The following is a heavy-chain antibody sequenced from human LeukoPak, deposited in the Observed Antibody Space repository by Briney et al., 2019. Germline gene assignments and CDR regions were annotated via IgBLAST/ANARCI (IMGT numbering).Heavy chain of an antibody. V-gene: IGHV4-59*01. CDR2: IYYSGST. D-gene: IGHD5-18*01. Sequence: PSETLSLTCSVSGGSISSYYWSWIRQPPGKGLEWIGYIYYSGSTNYNPSLKSRVTISIDTSKNQFSLNLSSVTAADTAVYYCARGESGYSYGWGQGTLVTVSS. J-gene: IGHJ4*02. CDR1: GGSISSYY. CDR3: ARGESGYSYG.